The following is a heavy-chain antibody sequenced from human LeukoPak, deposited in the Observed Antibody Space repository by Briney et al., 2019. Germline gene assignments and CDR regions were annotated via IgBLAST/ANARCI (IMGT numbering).Heavy chain of an antibody. Sequence: TLSLTCTVSGGSISSGDYYWSWIRQPPGKALEWLALIYWNDDKRYSPSLKSRLTITKDTSKNQVVLTMTNMDPVDTATYYCAHSPSKNYDFWSGYQYYFDYWGQGTLVTVSS. CDR2: IYWNDDK. D-gene: IGHD3-3*01. V-gene: IGHV2-5*01. CDR3: AHSPSKNYDFWSGYQYYFDY. CDR1: GGSISSGDYY. J-gene: IGHJ4*02.